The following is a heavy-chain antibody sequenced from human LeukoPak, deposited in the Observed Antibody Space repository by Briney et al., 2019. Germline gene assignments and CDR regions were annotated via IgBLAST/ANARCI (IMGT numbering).Heavy chain of an antibody. V-gene: IGHV3-21*01. CDR2: ISSSGSYI. CDR3: AREVGVVPGANHYYYYGMDV. D-gene: IGHD4/OR15-4a*01. J-gene: IGHJ6*02. Sequence: GSLRLSCAASEFTFSSYSMNWVRQAPGKGLEWVSSISSSGSYIYYADSVKGRFTISRDNAKNSLYLQMSSLRAEDTVVYYCAREVGVVPGANHYYYYGMDVWGQGTTVTVSS. CDR1: EFTFSSYS.